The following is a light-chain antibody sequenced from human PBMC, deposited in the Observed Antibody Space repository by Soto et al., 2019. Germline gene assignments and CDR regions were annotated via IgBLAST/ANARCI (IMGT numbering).Light chain of an antibody. J-gene: IGLJ1*01. CDR2: EVT. CDR1: SSDVGGYDY. Sequence: QSALTQPASVSGSPGQSITISCTGTSSDVGGYDYVSWYQQHPGKVPKFMIYEVTNRPSGVSSRFSGSKSGNTASLTISGLQAEDEADYYCSSYTSSSTLVFGPGTKLTVL. CDR3: SSYTSSSTLV. V-gene: IGLV2-14*01.